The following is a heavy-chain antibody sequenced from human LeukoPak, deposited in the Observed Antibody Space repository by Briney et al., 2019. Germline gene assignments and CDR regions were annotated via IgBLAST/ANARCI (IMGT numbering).Heavy chain of an antibody. D-gene: IGHD5-18*01. CDR1: GYTLTVYY. V-gene: IGHV1-2*06. CDR3: AREGSGYTYGRGSYFDY. CDR2: INPNSGDT. Sequence: GASVKVSCKASGYTLTVYYMHWVRQAPGQGLEWMGRINPNSGDTNFAQKFQGRVTMTRDTSISTAYMDLGGLRPDDTAVYYCAREGSGYTYGRGSYFDYWGHGILVTVSS. J-gene: IGHJ4*01.